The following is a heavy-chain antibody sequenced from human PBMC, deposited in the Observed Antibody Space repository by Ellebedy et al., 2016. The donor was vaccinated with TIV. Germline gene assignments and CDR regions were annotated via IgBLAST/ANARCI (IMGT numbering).Heavy chain of an antibody. CDR2: ISSSGQTI. Sequence: GESLKISCAASGFPFSDYYLTWIRQAPGKGPEWLSYISSSGQTIFYADFLRGRISISRDNARSSLYLQMSSLTEEDTAVYYCAREAVVVFAVPFDNWGQGVLVTVSS. V-gene: IGHV3-11*04. CDR1: GFPFSDYY. J-gene: IGHJ4*02. CDR3: AREAVVVFAVPFDN. D-gene: IGHD2-15*01.